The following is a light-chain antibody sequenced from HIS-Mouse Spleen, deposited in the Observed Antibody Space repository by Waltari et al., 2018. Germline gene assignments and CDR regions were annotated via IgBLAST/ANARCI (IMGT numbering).Light chain of an antibody. J-gene: IGKJ2*01. CDR1: QSVSSSY. V-gene: IGKV3-20*01. CDR3: QQYGSSPPYT. Sequence: EIVLTQSPGTLSLSPGERATLSCRASQSVSSSYLAWYQQKPGQAPSLLIYGASSRATGIPDRFSGSGSGTDFTLTISRLEPEDFAVYYWQQYGSSPPYTFGQGTKLEIK. CDR2: GAS.